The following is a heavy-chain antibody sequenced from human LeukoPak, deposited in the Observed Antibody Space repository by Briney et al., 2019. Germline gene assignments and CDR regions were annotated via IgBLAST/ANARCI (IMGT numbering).Heavy chain of an antibody. J-gene: IGHJ4*02. Sequence: PSETLSLTCTVSGHSISSGDYYWSWIRQPAGKGLDWIGRIYTSGSTTYNPSLKSRVTISGDTSENQFSLRLSSVTAADTAVYYCARASYSYDISGWVPFDYWGQGTLVTVSS. V-gene: IGHV4-61*02. CDR1: GHSISSGDYY. CDR3: ARASYSYDISGWVPFDY. D-gene: IGHD3-22*01. CDR2: IYTSGST.